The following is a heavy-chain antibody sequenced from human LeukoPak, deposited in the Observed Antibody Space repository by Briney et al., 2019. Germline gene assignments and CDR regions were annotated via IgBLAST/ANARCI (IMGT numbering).Heavy chain of an antibody. CDR3: ARRFGFGELIDY. J-gene: IGHJ4*02. V-gene: IGHV5-10-1*01. Sequence: GESLKISCKGSGYSFTSYWISWVRQMPGKGLEWMGRIDPSDSYTNYSPSFQGHVTILADKSISTAYLQWSSLKASDTAMYYCARRFGFGELIDYWGQGTLVTVSS. CDR2: IDPSDSYT. CDR1: GYSFTSYW. D-gene: IGHD3-10*01.